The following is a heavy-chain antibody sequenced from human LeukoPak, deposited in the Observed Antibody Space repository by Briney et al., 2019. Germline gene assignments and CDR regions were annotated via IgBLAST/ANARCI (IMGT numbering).Heavy chain of an antibody. Sequence: SETLSLTCVYGGSLTGYYWNWIRQPPGKGLEWIGQINHSGGTNYNPSLKSRVTISIDTPKNQFSLQLSSVTAADTAMYYCARAATGDLWGQGTLVTVSS. J-gene: IGHJ4*02. V-gene: IGHV4-34*01. CDR1: GGSLTGYY. D-gene: IGHD7-27*01. CDR3: ARAATGDL. CDR2: INHSGGT.